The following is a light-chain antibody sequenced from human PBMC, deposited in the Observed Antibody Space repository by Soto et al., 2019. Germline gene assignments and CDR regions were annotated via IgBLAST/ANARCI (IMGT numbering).Light chain of an antibody. J-gene: IGKJ4*01. CDR2: DAS. CDR1: HDISNY. Sequence: DIQMTQSPSSLSASVGDRVTITCQASHDISNYLNWYQQKPRKAPKLLLNDASHLETGVPSRFSGSGSGTDFTFTISSLQPDDIATYYCQQYDDLPPLTFGGGTKVEIK. CDR3: QQYDDLPPLT. V-gene: IGKV1-33*01.